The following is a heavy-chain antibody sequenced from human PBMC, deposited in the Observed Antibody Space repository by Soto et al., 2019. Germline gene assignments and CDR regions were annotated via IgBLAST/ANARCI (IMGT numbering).Heavy chain of an antibody. CDR3: AHIVVAGLGYYYDY. CDR1: GFSLSSTRMA. CDR2: IYWDDDK. D-gene: IGHD6-19*01. V-gene: IGHV2-5*02. Sequence: QITLKESGPTLVKPTQTLTLTCTFSGFSLSSTRMAVGWIRQPPGKALEWLALIYWDDDKRYSPFLKRRLTITEDTSKNQVVLTMSDMDPVDTARYYCAHIVVAGLGYYYDYWGQVTLVTVSS. J-gene: IGHJ4*02.